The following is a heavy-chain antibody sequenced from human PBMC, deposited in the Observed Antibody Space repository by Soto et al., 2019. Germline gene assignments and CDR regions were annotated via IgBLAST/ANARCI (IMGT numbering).Heavy chain of an antibody. CDR3: ARGGTSIDY. D-gene: IGHD3-16*01. Sequence: QVQLVQSGAEVKKPGASVKVSCKASGYTFTNFGISWVRQAPGQGLAWMGWISAYNGNTHYAQNFQGRATTTTATSASTAYMALRSLSSDDTAVYYCARGGTSIDYWGQGTLVTVAS. CDR2: ISAYNGNT. J-gene: IGHJ4*02. V-gene: IGHV1-18*01. CDR1: GYTFTNFG.